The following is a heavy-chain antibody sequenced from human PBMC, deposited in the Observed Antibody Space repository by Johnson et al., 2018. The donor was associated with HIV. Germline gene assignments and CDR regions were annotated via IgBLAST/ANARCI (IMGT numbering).Heavy chain of an antibody. CDR1: GFTFNRYG. D-gene: IGHD1-26*01. CDR2: TSFDERGK. CDR3: ARDGAIAGAATEALDL. Sequence: QVQLVESGGGVVQPGRSLRLACVASGFTFNRYGLHWVRQAPGKGLEWVATTSFDERGKHYTDSVKGRFTISRDNSKNALYLQLNSLRPEATAVYYCARDGAIAGAATEALDLWGQGTMVIVSS. J-gene: IGHJ3*01. V-gene: IGHV3-30*04.